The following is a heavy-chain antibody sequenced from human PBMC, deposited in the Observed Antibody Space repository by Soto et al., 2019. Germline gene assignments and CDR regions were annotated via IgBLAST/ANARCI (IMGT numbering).Heavy chain of an antibody. J-gene: IGHJ6*02. CDR3: ARDYSSSSHYYYYGMDV. D-gene: IGHD6-6*01. Sequence: SETLSLTCTVSGGSISSGGYYWSWIRQHPGKGLEWIGYIYYGGSTYYNPSLKSRVTISVDTSKNQFSLKLSSVTAADTAVYYCARDYSSSSHYYYYGMDVWGQGTTVTVSS. CDR1: GGSISSGGYY. CDR2: IYYGGST. V-gene: IGHV4-31*03.